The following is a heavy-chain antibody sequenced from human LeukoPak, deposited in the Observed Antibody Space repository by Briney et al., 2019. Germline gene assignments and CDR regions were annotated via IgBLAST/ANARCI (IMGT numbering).Heavy chain of an antibody. CDR2: VNHAGST. Sequence: SETLSLTCAVYGESFSGYFWTWIRQPPGKGLEWIGEVNHAGSTNYNPSLKSRVTISGDTSKNQFSLKLGSVTAADTAVYYCARPQADYAGGWKFFDYWGQGTLVTVSS. J-gene: IGHJ4*02. V-gene: IGHV4-34*01. CDR3: ARPQADYAGGWKFFDY. CDR1: GESFSGYF. D-gene: IGHD6-19*01.